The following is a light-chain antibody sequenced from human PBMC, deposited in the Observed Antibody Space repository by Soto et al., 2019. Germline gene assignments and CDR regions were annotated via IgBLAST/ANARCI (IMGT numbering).Light chain of an antibody. CDR1: QSISSW. V-gene: IGKV1-5*03. CDR3: QQYNSYSYS. J-gene: IGKJ2*03. Sequence: DIQMTQSPSTLSASVGDRVTITCRASQSISSWLAWYQQKPGKAPKLLIYKASSLESGVPSMFIGSGSGTEFTLTISSLQPDDFATYYFQQYNSYSYSFGQGTKLEIK. CDR2: KAS.